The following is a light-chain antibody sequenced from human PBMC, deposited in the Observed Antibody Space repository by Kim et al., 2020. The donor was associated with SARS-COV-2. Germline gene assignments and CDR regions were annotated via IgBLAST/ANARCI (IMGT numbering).Light chain of an antibody. CDR2: GAS. CDR1: QSISSY. J-gene: IGKJ2*01. CDR3: QQTYSTLYT. V-gene: IGKV1-39*01. Sequence: DIQMTQSPSSLSASVGDRVTITCRASQSISSYLNWYQQKPGKAPKLLIYGASSLQSGVPSRFSGSGSGTDFTLTISSLQPEDFATYSCQQTYSTLYTFGQGTKVDIK.